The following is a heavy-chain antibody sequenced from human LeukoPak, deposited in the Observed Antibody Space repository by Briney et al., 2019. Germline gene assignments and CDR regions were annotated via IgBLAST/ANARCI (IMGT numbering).Heavy chain of an antibody. Sequence: SETLSLTCTVSGGSISSYYWSWIRQPPGKGLEWIGYISYSGSTYYNPSLKSRVTISVDTSKNQFSLKLSSVTAADTAVYYCARSDCSSTSCYTSYWGQGTLVTVSS. CDR2: ISYSGST. J-gene: IGHJ4*02. D-gene: IGHD2-2*02. CDR1: GGSISSYY. CDR3: ARSDCSSTSCYTSY. V-gene: IGHV4-59*08.